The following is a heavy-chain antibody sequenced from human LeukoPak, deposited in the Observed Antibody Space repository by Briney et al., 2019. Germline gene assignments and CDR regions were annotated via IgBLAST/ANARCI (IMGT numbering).Heavy chain of an antibody. D-gene: IGHD5-12*01. V-gene: IGHV1-8*01. CDR3: ARRSGYSGYVALYYYYGMDV. J-gene: IGHJ6*02. CDR2: MNPNSGNT. Sequence: ASVKVSCKASGYTFTSYDINWVRQATGQGLEWMGWMNPNSGNTGYAQKFQGRVTMTRNTSISTAYMELSSLRSEDTAVYYCARRSGYSGYVALYYYYGMDVWGQGTTVTVS. CDR1: GYTFTSYD.